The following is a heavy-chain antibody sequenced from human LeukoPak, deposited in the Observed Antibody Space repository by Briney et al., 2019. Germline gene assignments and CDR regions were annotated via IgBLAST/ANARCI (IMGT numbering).Heavy chain of an antibody. Sequence: GRSLRLSCTASGFTFSSYAMHWVRQAPGKGLEWVAVISYDGSNKYYADSVKGRFTISRDNSKNTLYLQMNSLRAEDTAVYYCAREGGASWYFDYWGQGTLVTVSS. CDR1: GFTFSSYA. V-gene: IGHV3-30-3*01. CDR3: AREGGASWYFDY. J-gene: IGHJ4*02. CDR2: ISYDGSNK. D-gene: IGHD1-26*01.